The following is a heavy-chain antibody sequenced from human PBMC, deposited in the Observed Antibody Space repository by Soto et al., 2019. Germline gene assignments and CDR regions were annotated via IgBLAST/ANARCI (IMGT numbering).Heavy chain of an antibody. J-gene: IGHJ6*03. CDR2: INSDGSVS. D-gene: IGHD2-15*01. CDR1: GFTFGNYW. V-gene: IGHV3-74*01. CDR3: ARGDCVGGTCYSLAVSFCYYMDV. Sequence: EVQLVESGGGLVQPGGSLRLSCAASGFTFGNYWMYWVRQAPGKGLVWVSRINSDGSVSSYADSVKGRLTISRDNVKNTLYLQMDSLRVEDTAVYYCARGDCVGGTCYSLAVSFCYYMDVWGKGTTVTVFS.